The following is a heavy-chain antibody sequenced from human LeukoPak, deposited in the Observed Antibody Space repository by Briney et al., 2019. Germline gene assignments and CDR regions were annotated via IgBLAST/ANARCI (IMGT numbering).Heavy chain of an antibody. Sequence: GGSLRLSCAASGFTFRSYWMTWVRQAPGKGLEWVANIKQDGNEKYYVDSVKGRFTISRDNAKNSLHLQMNSLRAEDTAVYYCASLRFDPWGQGTLVTVSS. J-gene: IGHJ5*02. CDR1: GFTFRSYW. CDR3: ASLRFDP. CDR2: IKQDGNEK. V-gene: IGHV3-7*02.